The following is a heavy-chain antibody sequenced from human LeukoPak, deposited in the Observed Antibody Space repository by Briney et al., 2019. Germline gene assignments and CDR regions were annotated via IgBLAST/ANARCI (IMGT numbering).Heavy chain of an antibody. CDR3: ARELGIGAFDI. D-gene: IGHD7-27*01. Sequence: GRSLRLSCAASGFTFSSYGMHWVRQAPGKGLEWVAVIWYDGSNKYYADSVKGRFTISRDNSKNTLYLQMNSLRDEDTAVYYCARELGIGAFDIWGPGTMVTVSS. CDR1: GFTFSSYG. J-gene: IGHJ3*02. V-gene: IGHV3-33*01. CDR2: IWYDGSNK.